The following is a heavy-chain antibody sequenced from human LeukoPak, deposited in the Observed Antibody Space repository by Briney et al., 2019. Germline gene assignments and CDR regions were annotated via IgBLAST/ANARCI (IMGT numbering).Heavy chain of an antibody. V-gene: IGHV3-11*01. CDR1: GFTFSDYY. CDR3: ARTVNARYYLDV. J-gene: IGHJ6*03. Sequence: PGGSLRLSCAASGFTFSDYYMSWIRQAPGKGQEWVSYISSSGNTIYYADSVKGRFTISRDNAKNSLYLQMNSLRAEDTAVYYCARTVNARYYLDVWGKGTTVTVSS. CDR2: ISSSGNTI.